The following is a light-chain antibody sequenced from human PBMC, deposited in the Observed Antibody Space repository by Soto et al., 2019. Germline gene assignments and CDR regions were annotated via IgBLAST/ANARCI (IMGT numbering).Light chain of an antibody. Sequence: QSVLTQPASVSGSPGQSITISCSGTTSDVGGYNLVSWYQQHTAKAPKLLIYEGTQRPSGVSSRFSGSKSGNTASLTISGLQADDEADYCCCSDASSSSYVFGTGTNVTVL. CDR1: TSDVGGYNL. J-gene: IGLJ1*01. CDR2: EGT. V-gene: IGLV2-23*01. CDR3: CSDASSSSYV.